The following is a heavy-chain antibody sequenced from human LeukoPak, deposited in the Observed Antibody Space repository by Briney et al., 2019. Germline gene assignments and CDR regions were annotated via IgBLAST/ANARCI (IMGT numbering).Heavy chain of an antibody. D-gene: IGHD2-8*02. J-gene: IGHJ6*02. Sequence: PGGSLRLSCVASGFTFSTFAMYWLRQAPGKGPEWVSAIGANVGSTSYADSVRGRFTISRDNSRNTLYLQMSSLRTDDTATYYCTKSTDYWYYGMDVWGQGTTVTVSS. V-gene: IGHV3-23*01. CDR3: TKSTDYWYYGMDV. CDR1: GFTFSTFA. CDR2: IGANVGST.